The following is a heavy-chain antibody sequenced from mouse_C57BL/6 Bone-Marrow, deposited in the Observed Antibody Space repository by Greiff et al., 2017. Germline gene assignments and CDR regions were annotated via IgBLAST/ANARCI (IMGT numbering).Heavy chain of an antibody. V-gene: IGHV5-16*01. CDR1: GFTFSDYY. Sequence: EVKLMESEGGLVQPGSSMKLSCTASGFTFSDYYMAWVRQVPEKGLEWVANINYDGSSTYYLDYLKSRFIISRDNAKNILYLQMSSLKSEDTATYYCARVRYYGSRDYYAMDYWGQGTSVTVSS. CDR2: INYDGSST. CDR3: ARVRYYGSRDYYAMDY. D-gene: IGHD1-1*01. J-gene: IGHJ4*01.